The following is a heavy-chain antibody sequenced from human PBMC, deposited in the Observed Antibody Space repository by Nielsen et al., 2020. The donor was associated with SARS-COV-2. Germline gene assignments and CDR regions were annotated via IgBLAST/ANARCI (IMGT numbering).Heavy chain of an antibody. CDR3: ARDGVVGSTNTFDV. J-gene: IGHJ3*01. CDR2: INFDGTGT. D-gene: IGHD1-26*01. V-gene: IGHV3-74*01. Sequence: GGSLRLSCTASGFTFTAYWMHWVRQAPGKGLTWVSHINFDGTGTSYADCVKGRFTISRDNAKNTVYLQMNSLRAEDTAVYYCARDGVVGSTNTFDVWGQGTVVTVSS. CDR1: GFTFTAYW.